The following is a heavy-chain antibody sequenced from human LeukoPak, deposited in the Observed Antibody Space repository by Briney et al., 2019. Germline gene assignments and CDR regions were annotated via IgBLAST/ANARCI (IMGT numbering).Heavy chain of an antibody. CDR3: ARIGRPAAFDI. CDR2: ITSSGSTI. J-gene: IGHJ3*02. D-gene: IGHD6-6*01. V-gene: IGHV3-11*01. CDR1: GFTFSDYY. Sequence: GGSLRLSCAASGFTFSDYYVSWIRQAPGKGLEWVSYITSSGSTIYYADSMKGRFTISRDNAKYSLFLQLDSLRAEDTALYYCARIGRPAAFDIWGQGTLVIVSS.